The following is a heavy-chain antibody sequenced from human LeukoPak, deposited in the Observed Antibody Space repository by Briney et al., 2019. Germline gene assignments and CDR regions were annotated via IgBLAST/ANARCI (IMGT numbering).Heavy chain of an antibody. CDR1: GFTFSDYY. D-gene: IGHD5-12*01. Sequence: GGSLRLSCAASGFTFSDYYMSWIRQAPGKGLEWVSGISDSGSSTYYADSVKGRFTISRDNSKNTLYLQMNSLRAEDTAVYYCAKGGLVANQIDYWGQGTLVTVSS. V-gene: IGHV3-23*01. CDR2: ISDSGSST. CDR3: AKGGLVANQIDY. J-gene: IGHJ4*02.